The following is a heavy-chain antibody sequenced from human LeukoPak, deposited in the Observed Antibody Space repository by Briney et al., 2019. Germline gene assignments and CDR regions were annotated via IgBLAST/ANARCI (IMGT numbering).Heavy chain of an antibody. Sequence: GGSLRLSCAASGFTFSRFAMSWVRQASGKGLEWVGRIRSKANSYATTYDASVKGRFTISRDDSKNTVYLQMNSLTTDDTAVYYCTRRYYHDSSGYYNGDHWGQGTLVTVSS. J-gene: IGHJ4*02. V-gene: IGHV3-73*01. CDR2: IRSKANSYAT. D-gene: IGHD3-22*01. CDR3: TRRYYHDSSGYYNGDH. CDR1: GFTFSRFA.